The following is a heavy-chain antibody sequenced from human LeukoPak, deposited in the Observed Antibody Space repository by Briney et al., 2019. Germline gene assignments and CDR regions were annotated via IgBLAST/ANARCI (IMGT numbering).Heavy chain of an antibody. CDR1: GGSKSSGSYY. CDR3: ARVKGGHYYDSSGYYGGYFDY. V-gene: IGHV4-61*02. J-gene: IGHJ4*02. Sequence: SETLSLTCTVSGGSKSSGSYYWSWIRQPAGKGLEWIGRIYTSGSTNYNPSLKSRVTISVDTSKNQFSLKLSSVTAADTAVYYCARVKGGHYYDSSGYYGGYFDYWGQGTLVTVSS. CDR2: IYTSGST. D-gene: IGHD3-22*01.